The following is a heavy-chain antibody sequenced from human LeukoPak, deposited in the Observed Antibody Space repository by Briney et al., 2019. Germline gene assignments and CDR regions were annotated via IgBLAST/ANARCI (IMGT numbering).Heavy chain of an antibody. V-gene: IGHV3-33*06. CDR2: IWYDGSNK. Sequence: GGSLRLSCAASGFTFSSYGMHWVRQAPGKGLEWVAVIWYDGSNKYYADSVKGRFTISRDNSKNTLYLQMNSLRAEDTAVYYCAKDLVGCSSTSCYSAPPHWFDPWGQGTLVTVSS. CDR1: GFTFSSYG. D-gene: IGHD2-2*01. CDR3: AKDLVGCSSTSCYSAPPHWFDP. J-gene: IGHJ5*02.